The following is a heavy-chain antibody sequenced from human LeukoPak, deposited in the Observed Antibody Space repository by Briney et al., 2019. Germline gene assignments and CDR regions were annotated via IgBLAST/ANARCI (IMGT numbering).Heavy chain of an antibody. CDR2: IRYDGSNK. CDR3: AKDQFVVVPATDAFDI. J-gene: IGHJ3*02. Sequence: PGGSLRLSCAASGFTFSSYGMHWVRQAPGKGLEWVAFIRYDGSNKYYADSVKGRFTISRDNSKNTLYLQMNSLRAEDTAMYYCAKDQFVVVPATDAFDIWGQGTMVTVSS. V-gene: IGHV3-30*02. D-gene: IGHD2-2*01. CDR1: GFTFSSYG.